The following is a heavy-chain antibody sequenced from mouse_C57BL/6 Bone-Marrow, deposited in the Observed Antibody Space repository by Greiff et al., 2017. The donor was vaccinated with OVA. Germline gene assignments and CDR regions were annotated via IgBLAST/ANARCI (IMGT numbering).Heavy chain of an antibody. CDR1: GFNIKDDY. V-gene: IGHV14-4*01. J-gene: IGHJ3*01. CDR2: IDPENGDT. CDR3: KGPWFAY. Sequence: EVQGVESGAELVRPGASVKLSCTASGFNIKDDYMHWVKQRPEQGLEWIGWIDPENGDTEYASKFQGKATITADTSSNTAYLQLSSLTSEDTAVYYCKGPWFAYWGQGTLVTVSA.